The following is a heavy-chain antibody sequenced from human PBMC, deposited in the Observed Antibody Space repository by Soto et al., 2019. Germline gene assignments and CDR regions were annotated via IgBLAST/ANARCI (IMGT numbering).Heavy chain of an antibody. CDR1: GYSISAGGYY. Sequence: LQESGPGLVKPSQTLSLTCFVSGYSISAGGYYWSWIRHHPGKGLVWIGSFYSSGSIIYNPSLRSGVAISGDTSSNKFSMSLTSVTAADTARYYCARMYSSGSGWFHPWGQGTLVTVSS. V-gene: IGHV4-31*03. J-gene: IGHJ5*02. D-gene: IGHD6-19*01. CDR3: ARMYSSGSGWFHP. CDR2: FYSSGSI.